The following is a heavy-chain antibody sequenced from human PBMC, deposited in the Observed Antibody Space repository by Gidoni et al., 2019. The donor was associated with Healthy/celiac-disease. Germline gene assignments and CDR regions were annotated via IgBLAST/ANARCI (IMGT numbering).Heavy chain of an antibody. D-gene: IGHD1-26*01. J-gene: IGHJ3*02. CDR1: GCTFGSYW. V-gene: IGHV3-7*04. Sequence: EVRLVESGGGLVQPGGSLILSCAASGCTFGSYWMSWVRQAPGKGREGVANKKQEGKEKYYDDSVKGRVTITRDNAKNALYLQMNSLRAEDTAEYYCTSERGELLRGAFDIWGQGTMVTVSS. CDR3: TSERGELLRGAFDI. CDR2: KKQEGKEK.